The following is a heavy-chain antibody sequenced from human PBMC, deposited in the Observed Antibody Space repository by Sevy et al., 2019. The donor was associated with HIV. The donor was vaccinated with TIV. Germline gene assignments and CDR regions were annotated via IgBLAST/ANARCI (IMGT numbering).Heavy chain of an antibody. V-gene: IGHV3-21*01. D-gene: IGHD5-18*01. J-gene: IGHJ6*02. CDR2: ISSSSSYI. CDR1: GFTFSSYS. Sequence: GGSLRLSCAASGFTFSSYSMNWFRQAPGKGLEWVSSISSSSSYIYYADSVKGRFTISRDNAKNSLYLQMNSLRAEDTAVYYCARELVDTAMPGGDYYYYGMDVWGQGTTVTVSS. CDR3: ARELVDTAMPGGDYYYYGMDV.